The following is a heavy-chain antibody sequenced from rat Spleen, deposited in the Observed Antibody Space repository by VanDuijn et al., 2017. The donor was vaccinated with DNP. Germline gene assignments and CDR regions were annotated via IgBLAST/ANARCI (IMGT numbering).Heavy chain of an antibody. D-gene: IGHD1-11*01. CDR1: DFSITSDY. J-gene: IGHJ2*01. CDR3: TRGGYGGYFAD. V-gene: IGHV3-1*01. CDR2: ISYSGYT. Sequence: EVQLQESGPGLVKPSQSLSLTCSVTDFSITSDYWAWIRKFPSNKMEWMGYISYSGYTIYNPSLKSRISISRDTSKNQFFLHLNSLSTEDTAIYFCTRGGYGGYFADWGQGVMVTVSS.